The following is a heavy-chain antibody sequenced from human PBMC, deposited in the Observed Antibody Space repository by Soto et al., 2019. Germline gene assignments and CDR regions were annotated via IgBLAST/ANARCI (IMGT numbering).Heavy chain of an antibody. Sequence: QVQLVQSGAEVKKPGASVKVSCKASGYTFTSYGISWVRQAPGQGLEWMGWISAYNGNTNYAQKLQGRVTMTTDTTTSTGYMELRSLRSDDTAVYYCARTLNYDSSGPYYFDYWGQGTLVTVSS. D-gene: IGHD3-22*01. CDR1: GYTFTSYG. CDR3: ARTLNYDSSGPYYFDY. J-gene: IGHJ4*02. CDR2: ISAYNGNT. V-gene: IGHV1-18*01.